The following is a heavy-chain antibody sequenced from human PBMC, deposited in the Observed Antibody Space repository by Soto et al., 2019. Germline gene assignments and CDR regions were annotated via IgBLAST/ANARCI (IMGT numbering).Heavy chain of an antibody. Sequence: GGSLRLSCAASGFTFSSYAMTWARQAPGKGLEWVSGISGSGATTSYADSVKGRFTVSRDNSKNTLYLQMNSLRVEDTAVYYCAKLRYFDWSSYNWFEYWGQGTPVTVSS. CDR2: ISGSGATT. CDR3: AKLRYFDWSSYNWFEY. J-gene: IGHJ5*01. V-gene: IGHV3-23*01. D-gene: IGHD3-9*01. CDR1: GFTFSSYA.